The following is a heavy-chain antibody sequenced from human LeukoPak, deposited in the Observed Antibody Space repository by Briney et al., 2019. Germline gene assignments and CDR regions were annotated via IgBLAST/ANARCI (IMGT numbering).Heavy chain of an antibody. V-gene: IGHV4-59*01. D-gene: IGHD6-19*01. J-gene: IGHJ4*02. CDR1: GASISTYY. CDR2: IQNTGAT. Sequence: SETLSLTYTVSGASISTYYWGWIRQPPGKGLEWIGYIQNTGATNYNPSLKSRVSISKDTSKNQFSLKMSSVTAADTAVYYCAKHGSGWSFDYWGQGTLVTVSS. CDR3: AKHGSGWSFDY.